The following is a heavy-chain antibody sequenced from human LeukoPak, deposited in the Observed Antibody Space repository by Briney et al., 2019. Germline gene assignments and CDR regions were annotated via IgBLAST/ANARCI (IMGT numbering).Heavy chain of an antibody. CDR3: AKGSGINHYHWIDP. CDR1: EFTFSNYP. CDR2: ISGGGGST. V-gene: IGHV3-23*01. D-gene: IGHD1-14*01. Sequence: GGPLRLSCAASEFTFSNYPTNGVRHATGEGLEWLSGISGGGGSTYYADSVKGRFTISRDNSKNTLYLQMDSLRAEDTALYYCAKGSGINHYHWIDPWGQGTLVAVSS. J-gene: IGHJ5*02.